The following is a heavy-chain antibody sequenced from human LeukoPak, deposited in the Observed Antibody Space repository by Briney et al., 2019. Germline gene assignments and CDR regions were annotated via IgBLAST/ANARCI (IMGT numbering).Heavy chain of an antibody. J-gene: IGHJ4*02. CDR2: IKQDGSEK. CDR3: ARDKSAGADTGSSFYY. CDR1: GFTFSTYA. V-gene: IGHV3-7*03. D-gene: IGHD3-10*01. Sequence: GGSLRLSCAASGFTFSTYAMTWVRQAPGKGLEWVASIKQDGSEKYYVDSVKGRFTISRDNAKSSLYLQVNSLRAEDTAVYFCARDKSAGADTGSSFYYWGQGALVTVSS.